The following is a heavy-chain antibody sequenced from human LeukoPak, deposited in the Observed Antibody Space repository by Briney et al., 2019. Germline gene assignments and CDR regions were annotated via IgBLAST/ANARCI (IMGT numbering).Heavy chain of an antibody. CDR1: GFAFSSYSMN. V-gene: IGHV4-39*01. CDR3: ARPAPAAGLDY. Sequence: PGGSLRLSCAASGFAFSSYSMNWVRQAPGKGLEWIGSIYYSGSTYYNPSLKGRVTISVDTSKNQFSLKLSSVTAADTAVYYCARPAPAAGLDYWGQGTLVTVSS. J-gene: IGHJ4*02. CDR2: IYYSGST. D-gene: IGHD6-13*01.